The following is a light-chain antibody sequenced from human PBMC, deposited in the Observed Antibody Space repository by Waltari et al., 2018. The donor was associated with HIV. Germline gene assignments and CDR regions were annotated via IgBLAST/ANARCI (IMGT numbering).Light chain of an antibody. CDR1: TSNIGADYD. CDR2: GNK. CDR3: QSYDITLSASVV. J-gene: IGLJ2*01. V-gene: IGLV1-40*01. Sequence: QSVLTQPPSVSGAPGQRVTISCTGSTSNIGADYDVHWYQQIPGTAPKLLISGNKNRPSGLPDLFSASKSGTSASLTITVLQAEYEADYFFQSYDITLSASVVFGGGTKLTVL.